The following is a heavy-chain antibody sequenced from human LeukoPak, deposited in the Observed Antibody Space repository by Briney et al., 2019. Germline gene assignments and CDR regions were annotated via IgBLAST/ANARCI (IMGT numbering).Heavy chain of an antibody. J-gene: IGHJ4*02. CDR2: IYYSGST. CDR1: GGSISSGGYY. V-gene: IGHV4-31*03. CDR3: ARETYYYDSSGYRPLDY. Sequence: SETLSLTCTVSGGSISSGGYYWSWIRQHPGKGLEWIGYIYYSGSTYYNPSLKSRVTISVDTSKNQFSLKLSSVTAADTAVYYCARETYYYDSSGYRPLDYWGQGTLVTVSP. D-gene: IGHD3-22*01.